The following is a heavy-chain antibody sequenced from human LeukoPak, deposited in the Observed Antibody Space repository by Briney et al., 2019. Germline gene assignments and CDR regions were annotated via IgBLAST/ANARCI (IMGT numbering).Heavy chain of an antibody. Sequence: GASVKVSCKASGYTFTGYYIHWVRQAPGQGLEWMGRINPNSGGTNYAQKFQGRVTMTRDTSISTAYMELSRLRSDDTAVYYCASSDCSGGSCYLDYWGQGTLVTVSS. D-gene: IGHD2-15*01. J-gene: IGHJ4*02. CDR1: GYTFTGYY. V-gene: IGHV1-2*06. CDR2: INPNSGGT. CDR3: ASSDCSGGSCYLDY.